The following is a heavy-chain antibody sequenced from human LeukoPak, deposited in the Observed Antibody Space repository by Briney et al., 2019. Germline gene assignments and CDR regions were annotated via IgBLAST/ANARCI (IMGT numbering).Heavy chain of an antibody. CDR2: IYYTGST. CDR3: ARRVCSGGSCPFDY. J-gene: IGHJ4*02. D-gene: IGHD2-15*01. Sequence: PSETLSLTCTVSSGTISSSSYFWGWIRQPPGNGLEWIGNIYYTGSTHYNPSLKSRVTISVDTSKNQFSLKLSSVTAADTAVYYCARRVCSGGSCPFDYWGQGTLVTVSS. V-gene: IGHV4-39*01. CDR1: SGTISSSSYF.